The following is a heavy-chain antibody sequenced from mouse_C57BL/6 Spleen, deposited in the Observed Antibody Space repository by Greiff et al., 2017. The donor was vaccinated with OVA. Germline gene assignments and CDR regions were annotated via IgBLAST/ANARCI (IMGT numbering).Heavy chain of an antibody. V-gene: IGHV5-17*01. CDR2: ISSGSSTI. D-gene: IGHD2-3*01. Sequence: EVKVVESGGGLVKPGGSLKLSCAASGFTFSDYGMHWVRQAPEQGLEWVAYISSGSSTIYYADTVKGRFTISRDNAKNTLFLQMTSLRSEDTAMYYCASFYDGYLDYWGQGTTLTVSS. CDR1: GFTFSDYG. J-gene: IGHJ2*01. CDR3: ASFYDGYLDY.